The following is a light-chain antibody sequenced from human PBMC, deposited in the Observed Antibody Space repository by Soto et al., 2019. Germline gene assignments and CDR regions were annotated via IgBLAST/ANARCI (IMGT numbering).Light chain of an antibody. J-gene: IGKJ1*01. CDR2: GAS. Sequence: EVVLTQSPGTLSLFPGERATLSCRASESLSSSYLAWYQQTPGQAPRLLIYGASSRATGIPDRFSGSGSGTDFTLTICRLEPEDSAVYHCQQYGSSPPAFGQGTKVDIK. CDR1: ESLSSSY. CDR3: QQYGSSPPA. V-gene: IGKV3-20*01.